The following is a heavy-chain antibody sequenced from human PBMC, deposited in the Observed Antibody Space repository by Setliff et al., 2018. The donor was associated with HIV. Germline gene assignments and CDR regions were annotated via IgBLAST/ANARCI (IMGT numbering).Heavy chain of an antibody. CDR2: IHHGGAT. J-gene: IGHJ4*02. D-gene: IGHD2-15*01. Sequence: PSETLSLTCAVYGGSLTGYYWSWIRQPPGMGLEWIGEIHHGGATKYNPSVKSRVTISVDTSKNQFSLKLSSVTAADTAVYYCARRVVAATLDYWGQGTLVTVSS. V-gene: IGHV4-34*01. CDR1: GGSLTGYY. CDR3: ARRVVAATLDY.